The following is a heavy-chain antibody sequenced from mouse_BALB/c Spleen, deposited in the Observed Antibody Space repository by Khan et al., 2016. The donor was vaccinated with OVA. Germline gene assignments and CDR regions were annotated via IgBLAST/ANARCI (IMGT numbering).Heavy chain of an antibody. V-gene: IGHV2-5*01. Sequence: QVQLKQSGPGLVQPSQSLSITCTVSGFSLTSFGVHWVRQSPGKGLEWLGRIWRGGTTEYNAAFKSRLSITKDNSKSQVFFKMNSLQLDDTAIYCCAKEGRTRGYYAMDYWGQGTSVTVSS. D-gene: IGHD3-3*01. J-gene: IGHJ4*01. CDR2: IWRGGTT. CDR1: GFSLTSFG. CDR3: AKEGRTRGYYAMDY.